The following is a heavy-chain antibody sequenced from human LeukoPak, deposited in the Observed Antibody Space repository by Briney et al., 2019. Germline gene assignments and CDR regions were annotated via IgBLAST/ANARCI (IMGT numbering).Heavy chain of an antibody. CDR3: TRHPSLQQWLVLDY. Sequence: GGSLRLSCAASGFTFSGSAMHWVRQASGKGLEWVGRIRSKANTYATAYAASVKGRFAISRDDSKNTAYLQVNSLKTEDTAVYYCTRHPSLQQWLVLDYWGQGTLVTVSS. D-gene: IGHD6-19*01. J-gene: IGHJ4*02. CDR2: IRSKANTYAT. V-gene: IGHV3-73*01. CDR1: GFTFSGSA.